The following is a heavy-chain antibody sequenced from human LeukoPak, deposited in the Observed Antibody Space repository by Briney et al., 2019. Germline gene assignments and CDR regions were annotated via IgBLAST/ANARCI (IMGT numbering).Heavy chain of an antibody. D-gene: IGHD3-22*01. CDR2: IYPGYSDT. CDR3: AKCRDSSSSYYFDY. Sequence: GESLKISCKGSGYTFSSYWIGWVRQMPGKGLEWMGIIYPGYSDTRYSPSFQGQVTISADRSISTAYLQWSSLKASDTAMYYCAKCRDSSSSYYFDYWGQGTLVTVSS. J-gene: IGHJ4*02. CDR1: GYTFSSYW. V-gene: IGHV5-51*01.